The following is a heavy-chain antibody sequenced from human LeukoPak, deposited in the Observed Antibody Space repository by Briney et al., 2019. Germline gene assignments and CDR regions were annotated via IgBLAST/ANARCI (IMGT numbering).Heavy chain of an antibody. CDR3: AKEIWGYSGYDYNYGMDV. V-gene: IGHV3-30-3*01. D-gene: IGHD5-12*01. Sequence: GGSLRLSCAASGFTFSSYAMHWVRQAPGKGLEWVAVISYDGSNKYYADSVKSRFTISRDNSKNTLYLQMNSLRAEDTAVYYCAKEIWGYSGYDYNYGMDVWGQGTTVTVPS. CDR1: GFTFSSYA. CDR2: ISYDGSNK. J-gene: IGHJ6*02.